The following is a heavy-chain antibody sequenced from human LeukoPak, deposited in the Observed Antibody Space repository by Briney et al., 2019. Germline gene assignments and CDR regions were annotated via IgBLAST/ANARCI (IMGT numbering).Heavy chain of an antibody. J-gene: IGHJ6*03. CDR2: IYSGGNT. CDR1: GFTVSSNY. V-gene: IGHV3-66*01. Sequence: GGSLRLSCAASGFTVSSNYMSWVRQAPGKGLEWVSVIYSGGNTYYADSVKGGFTISRDNSKNTLYLQMNSLRAEDTAVYYCARGNYFYNMDVWGKGTTVTISS. CDR3: ARGNYFYNMDV.